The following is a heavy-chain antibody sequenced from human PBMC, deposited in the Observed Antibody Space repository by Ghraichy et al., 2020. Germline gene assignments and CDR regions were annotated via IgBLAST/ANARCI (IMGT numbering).Heavy chain of an antibody. CDR2: ISSSGYST. CDR1: GFSFDSFG. J-gene: IGHJ4*02. Sequence: LSLTCAASGFSFDSFGMSWVRQAPGKGLEWVSGISSSGYSTYSVDSVKGRFFIASDNSNNTLFLQMNSLRADDTAVYYCVTRDYWGQGTLVAVSS. V-gene: IGHV3-23*01. CDR3: VTRDY.